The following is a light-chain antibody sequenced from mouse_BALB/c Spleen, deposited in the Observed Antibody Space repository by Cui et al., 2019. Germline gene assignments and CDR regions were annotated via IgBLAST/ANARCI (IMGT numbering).Light chain of an antibody. CDR3: GQSYSYPFT. Sequence: NIVMTQSPKSMSMSVGERVTLSCKASENVGTYVSWYQQKPEQSPKLLIYGASNRYTGVPDRFTGSGSATDFTLTISSVLAEDLADYHCGQSYSYPFTFGSGTKLEIK. J-gene: IGKJ4*01. V-gene: IGKV6-20*01. CDR2: GAS. CDR1: ENVGTY.